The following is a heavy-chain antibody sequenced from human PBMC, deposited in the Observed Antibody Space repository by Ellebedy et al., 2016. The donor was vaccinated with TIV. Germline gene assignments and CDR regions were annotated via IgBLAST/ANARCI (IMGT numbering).Heavy chain of an antibody. V-gene: IGHV1-69*13. CDR3: ARDPRGYCSGGSCYSFYYGMDV. CDR1: GGTFSSYA. CDR2: IIPIFGTA. J-gene: IGHJ6*02. D-gene: IGHD2-15*01. Sequence: SVKVSCXASGGTFSSYAISWVRQAPGQGLEWMGGIIPIFGTANYAQKFQGRVTITADESTSTAYMELSSLRSEDTAVYYCARDPRGYCSGGSCYSFYYGMDVWGQGTTVTVSS.